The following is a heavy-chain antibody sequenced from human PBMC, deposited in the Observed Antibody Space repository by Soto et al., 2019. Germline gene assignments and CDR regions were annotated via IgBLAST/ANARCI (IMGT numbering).Heavy chain of an antibody. CDR3: ARGGGSRNWNHRIWPLDP. D-gene: IGHD1-1*01. CDR1: GYTFTGYY. V-gene: IGHV1-2*04. J-gene: IGHJ5*02. CDR2: INPNSGGT. Sequence: ASVKVSCKASGYTFTGYYMHWVRQAPGQGLEWMGWINPNSGGTNYAQKFQGWVTMTRDTSISTAYMELSRLRSDDTAVYYCARGGGSRNWNHRIWPLDPWGQGTLVTVSS.